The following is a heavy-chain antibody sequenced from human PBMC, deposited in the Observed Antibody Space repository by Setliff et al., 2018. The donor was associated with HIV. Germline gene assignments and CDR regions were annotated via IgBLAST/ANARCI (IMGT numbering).Heavy chain of an antibody. CDR3: ARRGGYSYGYMDV. Sequence: PSETLSLTCNVSGDSISSYYWSWIRQPPGKGLEWIGYIYYSGSSIYNPSLKSRVTISVDTSKKQFSLKLSSVPAADTAVYYCARRGGYSYGYMDVWGKGTTVTVSS. CDR2: IYYSGSS. V-gene: IGHV4-59*12. CDR1: GDSISSYY. J-gene: IGHJ6*03. D-gene: IGHD5-18*01.